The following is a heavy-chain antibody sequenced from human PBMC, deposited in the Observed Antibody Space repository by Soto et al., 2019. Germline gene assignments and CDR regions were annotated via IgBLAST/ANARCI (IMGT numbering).Heavy chain of an antibody. D-gene: IGHD5-12*01. J-gene: IGHJ4*02. CDR3: ASERGYGAYGNHDFYY. V-gene: IGHV3-23*05. Sequence: EVQLLESGGDLIQPGGSLRVSCAASGFTFSSYGMTWVRQAPGKGLEWVSAIDIRGGTYYADTVKGRFTISRDNSKDTVNLQMNSLRAEDTAMYYCASERGYGAYGNHDFYYWGQGTLVTVSS. CDR1: GFTFSSYG. CDR2: IDIRGGT.